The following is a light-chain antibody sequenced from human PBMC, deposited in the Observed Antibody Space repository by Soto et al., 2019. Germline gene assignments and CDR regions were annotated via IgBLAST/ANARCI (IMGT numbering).Light chain of an antibody. J-gene: IGLJ3*02. CDR3: TSYTRINTWV. CDR2: EVT. V-gene: IGLV2-14*01. CDR1: SSDVGAYKY. Sequence: QSALTQPASVSGSPGQSITISCTGSSSDVGAYKYVSWFQQYPGKAPKLMIYEVTNRPSGVSNRFSGSKSGNTASLTISGLQAEDEADYYCTSYTRINTWVFGGGTKVTVL.